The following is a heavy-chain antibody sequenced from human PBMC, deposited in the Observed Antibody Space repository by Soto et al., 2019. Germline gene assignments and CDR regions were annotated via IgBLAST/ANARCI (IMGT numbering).Heavy chain of an antibody. CDR2: ISGSGGST. CDR3: VAITFGGVIVRPYYFDY. Sequence: GGSLRLSCAASGFTFSSYAMSWVRQAPGKGLEWVSAISGSGGSTYYADSVKGRFTISRDNSKNTLYLQMNSLRAEDTAVYYCVAITFGGVIVRPYYFDYWGQGTLVTVSS. CDR1: GFTFSSYA. V-gene: IGHV3-23*01. J-gene: IGHJ4*02. D-gene: IGHD3-16*02.